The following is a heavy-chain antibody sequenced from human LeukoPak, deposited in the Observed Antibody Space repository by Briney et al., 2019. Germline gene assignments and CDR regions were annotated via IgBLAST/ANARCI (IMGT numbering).Heavy chain of an antibody. CDR3: ARDLSGGAFDI. V-gene: IGHV3-53*01. D-gene: IGHD6-25*01. Sequence: GGSLRLSCAGSGFTVGSNYMSWVRQAPGKGLEWVSSFYTGGSTYYADSVKGRFTISRDNSKNTLYLQMNSLRAEDTAVYYCARDLSGGAFDIWGQGTMVTVSS. CDR1: GFTVGSNY. CDR2: FYTGGST. J-gene: IGHJ3*02.